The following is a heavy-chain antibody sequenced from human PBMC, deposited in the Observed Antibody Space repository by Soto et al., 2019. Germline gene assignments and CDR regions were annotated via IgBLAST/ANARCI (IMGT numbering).Heavy chain of an antibody. CDR2: IYYSGST. D-gene: IGHD2-21*02. V-gene: IGHV4-59*01. CDR3: ARGRLSYYGY. J-gene: IGHJ4*02. CDR1: GGSISSYY. Sequence: QVQLQESGPGLVKPAETLSLTCTVSGGSISSYYGSWIRQPPGKGLEWIGYIYYSGSTNYNPSLKSRVNMSVDTSKNQFSLKLSSVPAADKAVYYCARGRLSYYGYWGQGTLVTVSS.